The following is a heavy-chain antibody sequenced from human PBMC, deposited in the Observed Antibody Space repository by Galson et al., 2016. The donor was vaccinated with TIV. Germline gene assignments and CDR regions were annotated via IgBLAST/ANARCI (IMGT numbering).Heavy chain of an antibody. CDR3: ARAAGLHFHDALDV. D-gene: IGHD5-18*01. Sequence: SVKVSCKASGYTFSNYYMHWVRQAPGQGLEWVGIINPSGGSASYAPKFQGRVTMTSDTSTSTFYMDLNSLRSDDTAIYYCARAAGLHFHDALDVWGQGTKVTVSS. J-gene: IGHJ3*01. CDR1: GYTFSNYY. CDR2: INPSGGSA. V-gene: IGHV1-46*01.